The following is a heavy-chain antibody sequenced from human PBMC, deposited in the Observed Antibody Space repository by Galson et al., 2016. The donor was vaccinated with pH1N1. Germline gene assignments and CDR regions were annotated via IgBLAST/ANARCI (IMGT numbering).Heavy chain of an antibody. CDR1: GYTFTGYY. CDR3: ARRGIGEFLYYFDY. CDR2: INPNSGGR. V-gene: IGHV1-2*02. Sequence: SVKVSCKASGYTFTGYYMHWVRQAPGQGLEWMGWINPNSGGRNYAQKFQGRVTMTRDTSISTAYMELSRLRSDDTAVYYCARRGIGEFLYYFDYWGQGTLVTVSS. J-gene: IGHJ4*02. D-gene: IGHD3-10*01.